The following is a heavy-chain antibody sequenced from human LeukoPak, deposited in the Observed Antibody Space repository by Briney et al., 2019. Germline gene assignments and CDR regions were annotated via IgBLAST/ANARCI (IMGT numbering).Heavy chain of an antibody. D-gene: IGHD3-16*01. CDR1: GFTFSTYT. Sequence: GGSLRLSCAASGFTFSTYTMNWARQAPGKGLGWVSTISNSGGNTYYADSVKGRFTISRDNSKNTLYLQMNSLRAEDTAIYYCAKGLRGNGGFDYWGQGTLVTVSS. J-gene: IGHJ4*02. CDR2: ISNSGGNT. V-gene: IGHV3-23*01. CDR3: AKGLRGNGGFDY.